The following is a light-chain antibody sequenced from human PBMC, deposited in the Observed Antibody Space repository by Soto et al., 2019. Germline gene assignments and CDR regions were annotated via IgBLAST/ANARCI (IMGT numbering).Light chain of an antibody. V-gene: IGKV3-20*01. Sequence: EIVLTQSPGTLSLSPGERATLSCRASQSVSSSYLAWYQQKPGQAPRLLIYGASSRATGIPDRFSGSGSGTDFTLTISRLEPEDVAVYYCQKYGSSPHFGPGTKVDIK. CDR3: QKYGSSPH. CDR1: QSVSSSY. J-gene: IGKJ3*01. CDR2: GAS.